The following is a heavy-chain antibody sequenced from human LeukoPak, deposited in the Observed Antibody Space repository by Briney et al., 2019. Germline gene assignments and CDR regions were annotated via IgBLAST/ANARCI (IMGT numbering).Heavy chain of an antibody. CDR3: ARAHSIASYYYGVDV. Sequence: SETLSLTCAVSGGSISSSYSYWGWIRQPPGKGLEWIGNIYYSGSTYYSPSLTSRVTVSVDTSENQFSLKLSSVTAADTAVYYCARAHSIASYYYGVDVWGQGTTVTVS. J-gene: IGHJ6*02. CDR1: GGSISSSYSY. V-gene: IGHV4-39*07. D-gene: IGHD2/OR15-2a*01. CDR2: IYYSGST.